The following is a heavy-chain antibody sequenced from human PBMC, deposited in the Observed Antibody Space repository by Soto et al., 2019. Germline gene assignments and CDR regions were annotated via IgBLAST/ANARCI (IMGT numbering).Heavy chain of an antibody. Sequence: PGESLKISCKGSGYSFTSYWIGWVRQMPGKGLEWMGTIYPGDSDTRYSPSFQGQVTISADKSISTAYLQWSSLKASDTAMYYCARRGESSGYYPWFYAFDIWGQGTMVTVSS. CDR1: GYSFTSYW. D-gene: IGHD3-22*01. V-gene: IGHV5-51*01. CDR3: ARRGESSGYYPWFYAFDI. J-gene: IGHJ3*02. CDR2: IYPGDSDT.